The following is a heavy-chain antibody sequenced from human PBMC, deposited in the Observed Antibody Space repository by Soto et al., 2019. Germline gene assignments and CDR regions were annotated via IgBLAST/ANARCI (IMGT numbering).Heavy chain of an antibody. CDR2: IYYSGST. CDR1: GGSISSGDYY. CDR3: ARGSEYGDYFYYYYGMDV. D-gene: IGHD4-17*01. V-gene: IGHV4-30-4*01. J-gene: IGHJ6*02. Sequence: SETLSLTCTVSGGSISSGDYYWSWIRQPPGKGLEWIGYIYYSGSTYYNPSLKSRVTISVDTSKNQFSLKLSSVTAADTAVYYCARGSEYGDYFYYYYGMDVWGQGTTVTVSS.